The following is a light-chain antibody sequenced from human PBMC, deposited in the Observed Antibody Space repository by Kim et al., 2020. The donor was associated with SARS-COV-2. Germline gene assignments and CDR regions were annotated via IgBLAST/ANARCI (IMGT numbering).Light chain of an antibody. J-gene: IGKJ1*01. CDR2: GAS. CDR3: QKYNSAPWT. V-gene: IGKV1-27*01. CDR1: QGINRD. Sequence: YVGAWVTITCRASQGINRDLAWYQQRPGKVPKVLIYGASTLQSGVPSRFSGGGSGTDFTLTISGLQPEDVATYYCQKYNSAPWTFGQGTKVDIK.